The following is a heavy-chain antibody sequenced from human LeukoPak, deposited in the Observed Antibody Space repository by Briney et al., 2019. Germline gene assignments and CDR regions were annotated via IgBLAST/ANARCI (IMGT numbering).Heavy chain of an antibody. CDR3: AREQWFGEFKFDY. J-gene: IGHJ4*02. CDR2: INHSGST. V-gene: IGHV4-34*01. CDR1: GGSFSGYY. D-gene: IGHD3-10*01. Sequence: SETLSLTCAVYGGSFSGYYWSWSRQPPGKGLEWIGEINHSGSTNYNPSLKSRVTISVDTSKNQFSLKLSSVTAADTAVYYCAREQWFGEFKFDYWGQGTLVTVSS.